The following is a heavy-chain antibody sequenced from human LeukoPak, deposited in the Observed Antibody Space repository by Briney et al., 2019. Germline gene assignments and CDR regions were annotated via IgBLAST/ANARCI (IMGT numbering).Heavy chain of an antibody. V-gene: IGHV4-31*03. J-gene: IGHJ5*02. CDR1: GGSISSGGYY. D-gene: IGHD3-22*01. CDR2: IYYSGST. Sequence: SEILSLTCTVSGGSISSGGYYWSWIRQHPGKGLEWIGYIYYSGSTYYNPSLKSRVTISVDTSKNQFSLKLSSVTAADTAVYYCASKKLDYYDSSGYVSWFDPWGQGTLVTVSS. CDR3: ASKKLDYYDSSGYVSWFDP.